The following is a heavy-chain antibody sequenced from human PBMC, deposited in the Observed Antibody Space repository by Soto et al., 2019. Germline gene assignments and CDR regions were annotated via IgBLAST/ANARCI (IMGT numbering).Heavy chain of an antibody. CDR1: GGSFSGYY. Sequence: QVQLQQWGAGLLKPSETLSLTCAVYGGSFSGYYWSWIHQPPGKGLEWIGEINHSGSTNYNPSLKSRVTISVDTSKNQFSLKLSSVTAADTAVYYCARGRINSVLLWFGEPWGYWGQGTLVTVSS. J-gene: IGHJ4*02. V-gene: IGHV4-34*01. CDR3: ARGRINSVLLWFGEPWGY. D-gene: IGHD3-10*01. CDR2: INHSGST.